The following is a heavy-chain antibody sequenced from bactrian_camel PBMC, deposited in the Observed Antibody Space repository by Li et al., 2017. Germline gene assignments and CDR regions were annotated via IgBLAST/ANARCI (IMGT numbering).Heavy chain of an antibody. V-gene: IGHV3S53*01. CDR3: VVDAGGVDGGSGACTFRSGISY. J-gene: IGHJ4*01. CDR2: IAGDGKT. CDR1: QWSDKEHC. D-gene: IGHD2*01. Sequence: HVQLVESGGGSVQAGGSLRLSCNASQWSDKEHCLGWFRQAPGKEREGVAAIAGDGKTDYADSVKGRATISRDNAKNALYLEMNSLKPEDTAMYYCVVDAGGVDGGSGACTFRSGISYSGPGTQVTVS.